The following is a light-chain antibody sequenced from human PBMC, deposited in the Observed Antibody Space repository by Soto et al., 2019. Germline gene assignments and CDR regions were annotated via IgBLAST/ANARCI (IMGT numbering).Light chain of an antibody. CDR3: QQRSNWPPIT. CDR1: QSVSSY. Sequence: IGLPQSPATLSCSPGERATLSCRASQSVSSYLAWYQQNPGQAPRLLIYDASNRATGIPAGFSGSGSGTDFTLTISSLEPEDFAVYYCQQRSNWPPITFGQGTRLEIK. J-gene: IGKJ5*01. CDR2: DAS. V-gene: IGKV3-11*01.